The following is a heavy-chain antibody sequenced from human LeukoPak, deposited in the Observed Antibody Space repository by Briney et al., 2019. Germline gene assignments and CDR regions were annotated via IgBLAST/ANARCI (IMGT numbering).Heavy chain of an antibody. CDR3: ARGPAAQLNYYGSVSDDAAHLDY. CDR2: INNTGST. CDR1: GGSFSGYY. D-gene: IGHD3-10*01. Sequence: SETLSLTCAVYGGSFSGYYWSWIRQPPGKGLEWIGEINNTGSTNNNPSLKNRVTISVDTSKNQFSLKLSSVAAAETAVYYCARGPAAQLNYYGSVSDDAAHLDYSGQGTLVTVSS. J-gene: IGHJ4*02. V-gene: IGHV4-34*01.